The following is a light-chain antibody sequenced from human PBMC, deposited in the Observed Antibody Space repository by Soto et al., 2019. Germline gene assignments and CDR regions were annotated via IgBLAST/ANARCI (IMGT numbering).Light chain of an antibody. CDR3: QSYDSSLSGSVV. Sequence: QSVLTQPPSVSGAQGRGATFSCMGGGPKLGEGNDVHWYQQLPGTAPKLLIYGNSNRPSGVPDRFSGSKSGTSASLAITGLQAEDEADYYCQSYDSSLSGSVVFGGGTKLTVL. J-gene: IGLJ2*01. CDR2: GNS. CDR1: GPKLGEGND. V-gene: IGLV1-40*01.